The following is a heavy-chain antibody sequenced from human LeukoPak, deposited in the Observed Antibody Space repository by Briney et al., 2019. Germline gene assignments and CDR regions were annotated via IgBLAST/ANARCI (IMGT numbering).Heavy chain of an antibody. V-gene: IGHV4-39*01. J-gene: IGHJ4*02. D-gene: IGHD2-15*01. Sequence: TASETLSLTCTVSGGSISSSSYYWGWIRQPPGKGLEWIGSIYYSGSTYYNPSLKSRVTISVDTSKNQFSLKLSSVTAADTAVYYCARRSFYCGGGSCYDYWGQGTLVTVSS. CDR1: GGSISSSSYY. CDR2: IYYSGST. CDR3: ARRSFYCGGGSCYDY.